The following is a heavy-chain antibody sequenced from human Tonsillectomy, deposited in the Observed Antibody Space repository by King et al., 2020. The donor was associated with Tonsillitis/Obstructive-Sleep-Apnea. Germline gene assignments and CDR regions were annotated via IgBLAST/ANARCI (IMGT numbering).Heavy chain of an antibody. V-gene: IGHV3-23*04. Sequence: VQLVESGGGLVQPGGSLRLSCVASGFTFSSYAMSWVRQAPGKGLEWVSSISGRGGSTYYADSVKGRFTIPRDNSKNTLYLKMNSLRAEDTGVYYCAKMVGVVVVTAIMAFDSWGQGTLLTVSS. D-gene: IGHD2-21*02. J-gene: IGHJ4*02. CDR2: ISGRGGST. CDR3: AKMVGVVVVTAIMAFDS. CDR1: GFTFSSYA.